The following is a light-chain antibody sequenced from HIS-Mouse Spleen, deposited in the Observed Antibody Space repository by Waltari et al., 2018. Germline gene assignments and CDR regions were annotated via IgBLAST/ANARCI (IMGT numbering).Light chain of an antibody. CDR2: WAS. CDR1: QSVLYSSKNKNY. Sequence: DIVMTQSPDSLAVSLGERATINCKSSQSVLYSSKNKNYLAWYQQKPGQPPKLLIYWASTRESGVPDRFSGSGSGTEFTLTISSLQAEDVAVYYCQQYYSTPFTFGPGTKVDIK. J-gene: IGKJ3*01. V-gene: IGKV4-1*01. CDR3: QQYYSTPFT.